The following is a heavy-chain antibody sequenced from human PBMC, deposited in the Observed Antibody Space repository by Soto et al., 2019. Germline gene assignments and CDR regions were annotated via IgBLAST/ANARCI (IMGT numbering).Heavy chain of an antibody. CDR1: SGSISSSNW. V-gene: IGHV4-4*02. CDR3: ARASSSWDEYYFDY. J-gene: IGHJ4*02. Sequence: PSETLSLTCAVSSGSISSSNWWSWVRQPPGKGLEWIGEIYHSGSTNYNPSLKSRVTISVDKSKNQFSLKLSSVTAADTAVYYCARASSSWDEYYFDYWGQGTLVTVSS. CDR2: IYHSGST. D-gene: IGHD6-13*01.